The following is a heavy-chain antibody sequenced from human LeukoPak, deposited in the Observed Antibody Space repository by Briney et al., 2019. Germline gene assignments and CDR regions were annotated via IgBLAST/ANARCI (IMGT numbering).Heavy chain of an antibody. CDR3: ASYPGISGSRSDDAFDI. Sequence: PSETLSLTCTVSAYSISSGYYWGWIRQPPGKGLEWIGSIYHSGNTYYNPSLKSRVTMSVDTSKNQFSLNLRSVTAADTAVYYCASYPGISGSRSDDAFDIWGQGTMVTVSS. V-gene: IGHV4-38-2*02. CDR1: AYSISSGYY. D-gene: IGHD1-26*01. J-gene: IGHJ3*02. CDR2: IYHSGNT.